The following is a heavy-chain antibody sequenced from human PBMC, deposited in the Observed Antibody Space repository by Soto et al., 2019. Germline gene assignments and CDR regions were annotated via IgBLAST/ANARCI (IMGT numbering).Heavy chain of an antibody. V-gene: IGHV4-30-4*08. J-gene: IGHJ3*01. CDR1: GGSISSSSYY. D-gene: IGHD2-15*01. Sequence: SETLSLTCTVSGGSISSSSYYWGWIRQSPGKGLEWIGYIYYSGRTYYNPSLKSRLTISVDTSKNQFSLQLSSVTAADTAVYYCARGRVRWYDITWGQGTMVTVSS. CDR2: IYYSGRT. CDR3: ARGRVRWYDIT.